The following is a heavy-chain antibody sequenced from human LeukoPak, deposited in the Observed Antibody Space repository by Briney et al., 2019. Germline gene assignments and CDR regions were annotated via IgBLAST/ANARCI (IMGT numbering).Heavy chain of an antibody. Sequence: GGSLKLSCAASGFTFSGSAMHWVRQAAGKGLEWVGRIRSKANSYATAYAASVKGRFTISRDDSKNTAYLQMNSLKTEDTAVYYCTRQPYSGSYSPFDYWGQGTLVTVSS. CDR2: IRSKANSYAT. J-gene: IGHJ4*02. CDR3: TRQPYSGSYSPFDY. D-gene: IGHD1-26*01. CDR1: GFTFSGSA. V-gene: IGHV3-73*01.